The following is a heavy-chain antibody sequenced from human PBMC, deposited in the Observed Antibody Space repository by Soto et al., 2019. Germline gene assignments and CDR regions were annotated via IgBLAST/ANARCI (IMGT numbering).Heavy chain of an antibody. D-gene: IGHD2-21*01. J-gene: IGHJ3*02. CDR1: GFTLSSYG. CDR3: SKEDKSYCGGECYAFDI. V-gene: IGHV3-30*18. CDR2: ISYDGSNN. Sequence: GGSLRLSCAASGFTLSSYGMHWVRPAPGKWMEWVAVISYDGSNNYYTDSVKGRFTISRDNSKNTLYLKMNSLRAEDRAGYYCSKEDKSYCGGECYAFDIWGQGTMVTVSS.